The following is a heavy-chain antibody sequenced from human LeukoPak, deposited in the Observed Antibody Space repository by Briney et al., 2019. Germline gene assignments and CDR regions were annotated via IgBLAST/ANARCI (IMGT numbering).Heavy chain of an antibody. CDR2: INWNGGST. D-gene: IGHD3-9*01. CDR1: GFTFDDYG. Sequence: GGSLRLSCAASGFTFDDYGMSWVRQAPGKGLEWVSGINWNGGSTGYADSVKGRFTISRDNAKNSLYLQMNTLRVEDTAVYYCTRDLMDYDVSTGLHHYYMDVWGQGTTVTVSS. CDR3: TRDLMDYDVSTGLHHYYMDV. V-gene: IGHV3-20*04. J-gene: IGHJ6*02.